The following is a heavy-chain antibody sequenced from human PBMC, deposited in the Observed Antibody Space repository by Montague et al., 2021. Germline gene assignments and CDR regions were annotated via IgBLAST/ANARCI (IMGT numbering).Heavy chain of an antibody. CDR1: GGSFSGYY. V-gene: IGHV4-34*01. CDR3: SGRGGTIVRGDNGYMDA. D-gene: IGHD3-10*01. Sequence: SETLSLTCAVYGGSFSGYYWSWIRQPPGKGLEWNGDINHSGSTNSNPSLTSRVPISVDTSKNQFSLKLSSVTAADTAVYDCSGRGGTIVRGDNGYMDAWGKGTTATVS. J-gene: IGHJ6*03. CDR2: INHSGST.